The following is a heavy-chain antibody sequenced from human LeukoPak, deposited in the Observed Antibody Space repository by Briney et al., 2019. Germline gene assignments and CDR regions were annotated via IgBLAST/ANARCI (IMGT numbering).Heavy chain of an antibody. CDR1: GGSISSSSYY. CDR3: ASSGLYYYYMDV. J-gene: IGHJ6*03. Sequence: SETLSLTCTVSGGSISSSSYYWGWIRQPPGKGLEWIGSIYYSGSTYYNPSLKSRVTISVDTSKNQFSPKLSSVTAADTAVYYCASSGLYYYYMDVWGKGTTVTVSS. V-gene: IGHV4-39*07. CDR2: IYYSGST.